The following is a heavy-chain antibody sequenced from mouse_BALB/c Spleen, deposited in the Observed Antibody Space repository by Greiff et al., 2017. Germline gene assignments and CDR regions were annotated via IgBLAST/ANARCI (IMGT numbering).Heavy chain of an antibody. J-gene: IGHJ4*01. Sequence: DVMLVESGGGLVKPGGSLKLSCAASGFTFSSYAMSWVRQTPEKRLEWVASISSGGSTYYPDSVKGRFTISRDNARNILYLQMSSLRSEDTAMYYCARGDYGNYAKAMDYWGQGTSVTVSS. CDR2: ISSGGST. V-gene: IGHV5-6-5*01. CDR1: GFTFSSYA. D-gene: IGHD2-1*01. CDR3: ARGDYGNYAKAMDY.